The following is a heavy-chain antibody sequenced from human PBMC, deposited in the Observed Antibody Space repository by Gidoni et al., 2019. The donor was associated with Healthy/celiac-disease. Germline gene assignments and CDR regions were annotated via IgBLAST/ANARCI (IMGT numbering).Heavy chain of an antibody. CDR2: ISGSGGST. D-gene: IGHD3-22*01. CDR1: GFPFSSYA. CDR3: AKSGPYYYDSSGDNWFDP. J-gene: IGHJ5*02. V-gene: IGHV3-23*01. Sequence: EVQLLESGGGLVQPGGSLRLSCPASGFPFSSYAMSWVRQAPGKGLEWVSAISGSGGSTYYADSVKGRFTISRDNSKNTLYLQMNSLRAEDTAVYYCAKSGPYYYDSSGDNWFDPWGQGTLVTVSS.